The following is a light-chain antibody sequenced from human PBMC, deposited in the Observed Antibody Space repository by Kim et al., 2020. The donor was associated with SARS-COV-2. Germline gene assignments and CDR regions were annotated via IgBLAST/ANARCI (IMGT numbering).Light chain of an antibody. V-gene: IGKV1-5*01. CDR2: DAS. CDR1: QTLSGR. Sequence: SPLSATVGARVTSTCRASQTLSGRLAWYQQKPGKAPKLLIFDASTLESGVPSRFRGSGSGTDFILTISSLQPDDSATYYCQHRKTFGQGTKVDIK. CDR3: QHRKT. J-gene: IGKJ1*01.